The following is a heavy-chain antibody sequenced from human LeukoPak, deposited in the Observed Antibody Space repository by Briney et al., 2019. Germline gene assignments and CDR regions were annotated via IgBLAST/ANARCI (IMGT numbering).Heavy chain of an antibody. CDR3: ASLKNYYDSSGYLVTDAFDI. CDR1: GYTFTTYN. CDR2: ISGYNGNT. V-gene: IGHV1-18*01. J-gene: IGHJ3*02. Sequence: GASVKGSCKASGYTFTTYNINWVRQAPGQGLEWMGWISGYNGNTNYAQKLQGRVTMTTDTSTSTAYMELRSLKSDDTAVYYCASLKNYYDSSGYLVTDAFDIWGQGAMVTVSS. D-gene: IGHD3-22*01.